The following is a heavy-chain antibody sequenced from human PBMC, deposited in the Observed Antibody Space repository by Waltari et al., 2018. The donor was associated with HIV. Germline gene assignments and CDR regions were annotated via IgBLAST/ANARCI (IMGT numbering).Heavy chain of an antibody. V-gene: IGHV3-53*01. CDR1: GFSVSDIY. D-gene: IGHD3-10*01. Sequence: EVQLVESGGGLVQPGGSLRLSCAASGFSVSDIYMGWVRLAPGKGLQWVSVLYAEGRTQYMDSVKGRFTIFRDDSKNTLYLQMNSLRVDDTAIYYCARMKRSYGSGQSRYFYFGMDVWGQGTTVIISS. CDR3: ARMKRSYGSGQSRYFYFGMDV. J-gene: IGHJ6*02. CDR2: LYAEGRT.